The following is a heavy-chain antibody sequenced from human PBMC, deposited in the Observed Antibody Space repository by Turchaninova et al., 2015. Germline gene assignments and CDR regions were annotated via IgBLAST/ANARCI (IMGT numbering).Heavy chain of an antibody. V-gene: IGHV1-69*04. J-gene: IGHJ4*02. CDR3: ARGGTSRMRY. Sequence: QVQLVQSGAEVTTPGSAGKGAWKASGGTFSSYAISWVRQAPGQGLEWMGRIIPILGIANYAQKFQGRVTITADKSTSTAYMELSSLRSEDTAVYYCARGGTSRMRYWGQGTLVTVSS. CDR1: GGTFSSYA. D-gene: IGHD3-16*01. CDR2: IIPILGIA.